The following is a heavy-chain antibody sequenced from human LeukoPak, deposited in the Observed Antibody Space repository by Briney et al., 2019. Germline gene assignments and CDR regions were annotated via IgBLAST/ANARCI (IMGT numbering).Heavy chain of an antibody. CDR2: INAGNGNT. D-gene: IGHD3-10*01. V-gene: IGHV1-3*01. Sequence: GASVKVSCKASGYTFTSYAMHWVRQAPGQRLEWMGWINAGNGNTKYSQKFQGRVTITRDTSAGTAYMELSSLRSEDTAVYYCAREDGGYYYYYGMDVWGKGTTVTVSS. CDR1: GYTFTSYA. J-gene: IGHJ6*04. CDR3: AREDGGYYYYYGMDV.